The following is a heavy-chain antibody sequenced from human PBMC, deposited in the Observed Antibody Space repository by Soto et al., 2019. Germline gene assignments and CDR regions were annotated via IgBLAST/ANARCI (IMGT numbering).Heavy chain of an antibody. CDR3: ARTYYYDSSGYFGFDY. D-gene: IGHD3-22*01. J-gene: IGHJ4*02. V-gene: IGHV4-59*08. CDR2: IYYSGST. Sequence: SETLSLTCTISGCSISSYYWSWIRQPPGKGLEWIGYIYYSGSTNYNPSLKSRVTISVDTSKNQFSLKLSSVTAADTAVYYCARTYYYDSSGYFGFDYWGQGTLVTVSS. CDR1: GCSISSYY.